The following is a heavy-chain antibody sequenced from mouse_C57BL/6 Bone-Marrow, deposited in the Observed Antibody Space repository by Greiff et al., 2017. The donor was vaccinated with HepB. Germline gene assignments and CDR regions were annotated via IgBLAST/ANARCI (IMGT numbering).Heavy chain of an antibody. CDR1: GYTFTSYW. V-gene: IGHV1-50*01. CDR2: IDPSDSYT. CDR3: ARSGNWDEDY. D-gene: IGHD4-1*01. J-gene: IGHJ2*01. Sequence: VQLQQPGAELVKPGASVKLSCKASGYTFTSYWMQWVKQRPGQGLEWIGEIDPSDSYTNYNQKFKGKATLTVDTSSSTAYMQLSSLTSEDSAVYYCARSGNWDEDYWGQGTTLTVSS.